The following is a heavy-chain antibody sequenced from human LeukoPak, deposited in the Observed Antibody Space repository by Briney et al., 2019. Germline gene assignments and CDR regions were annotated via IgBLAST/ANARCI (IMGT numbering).Heavy chain of an antibody. J-gene: IGHJ6*02. D-gene: IGHD2-2*01. CDR3: AGVPDIVVVPADPQSYYYYYGMDV. V-gene: IGHV1-69*04. Sequence: ASVKVSYKASGGTFSSYAISWVRQAPGQGLEWMGRIIPIFGIANYAQKFQGRVTITADKSTSTAYMELSSLRSEDTAVYYCAGVPDIVVVPADPQSYYYYYGMDVWGQGTTVTVSS. CDR2: IIPIFGIA. CDR1: GGTFSSYA.